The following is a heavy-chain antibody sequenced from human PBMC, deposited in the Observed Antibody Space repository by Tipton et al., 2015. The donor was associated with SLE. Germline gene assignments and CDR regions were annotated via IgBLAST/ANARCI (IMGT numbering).Heavy chain of an antibody. D-gene: IGHD1-14*01. Sequence: TLSLTCAVSGYSISSGYYWGWIRQPPGKGLEWIGSIYYSGSTYYNPSLKSRVTISVDTSKNQFSLKLRSVTAADTAVYYCARDRIPEDGFDIWGQGTTVTVSS. V-gene: IGHV4-38-2*02. CDR3: ARDRIPEDGFDI. J-gene: IGHJ3*02. CDR2: IYYSGST. CDR1: GYSISSGYY.